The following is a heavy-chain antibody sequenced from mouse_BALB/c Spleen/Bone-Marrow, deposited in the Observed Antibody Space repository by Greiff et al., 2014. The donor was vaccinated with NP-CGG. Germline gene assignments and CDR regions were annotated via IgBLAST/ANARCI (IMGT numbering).Heavy chain of an antibody. J-gene: IGHJ2*01. CDR3: AREFPFDD. V-gene: IGHV1-87*01. CDR2: IYPGDGDT. Sequence: VQLKQSGAELARPGASVKLSCKASGYTFTSYWMSWVQQRPGQGLEWIGAIYPGDGDTRYTQKFKGKATLTADKSSSTAYMQHSSLASEDSAVYYCAREFPFDDWGQGTTLTVSS. CDR1: GYTFTSYW.